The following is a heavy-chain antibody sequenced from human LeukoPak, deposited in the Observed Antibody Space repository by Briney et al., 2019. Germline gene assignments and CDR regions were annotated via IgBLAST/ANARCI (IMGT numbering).Heavy chain of an antibody. J-gene: IGHJ4*02. Sequence: GGSLRLSCAASGFTVSSYAMSWVRQAPGKGLEWVSAISGSGGSTYYADSVKGRFTISRDNSKNTLYLQMNSLRAEDTAVYYCAKDTYYYGSGSYYTNDYWGQGTLVTVSS. D-gene: IGHD3-10*01. V-gene: IGHV3-23*01. CDR2: ISGSGGST. CDR3: AKDTYYYGSGSYYTNDY. CDR1: GFTVSSYA.